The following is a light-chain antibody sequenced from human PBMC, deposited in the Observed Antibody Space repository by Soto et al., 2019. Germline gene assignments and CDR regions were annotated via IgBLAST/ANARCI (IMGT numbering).Light chain of an antibody. J-gene: IGKJ2*02. CDR1: QSISSY. Sequence: DIQMTQSPSSLSASVGDRVTITCRASQSISSYLNWYQQKPGKAPKILIYAASSLQSGAPSRFNGSGSETDFTLTISSLQPEDFATYYCQQSYSTLWGTFGQGTKLEIK. CDR3: QQSYSTLWGT. V-gene: IGKV1-39*01. CDR2: AAS.